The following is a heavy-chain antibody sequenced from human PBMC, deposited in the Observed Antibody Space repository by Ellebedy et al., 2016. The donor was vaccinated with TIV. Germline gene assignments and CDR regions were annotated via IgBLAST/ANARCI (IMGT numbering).Heavy chain of an antibody. J-gene: IGHJ3*02. V-gene: IGHV3-23*01. D-gene: IGHD6-19*01. CDR2: ITESGGNT. CDR1: GFTFSNFW. Sequence: GESLKIYCAASGFTFSNFWMSWVRQAPGKGLEWVSSITESGGNTYYADSVKGRFTISRDNSKNTLDLHMNSLTAEDTAVYYCARDGYGSGHCSAFDIWGQGTVVTVSS. CDR3: ARDGYGSGHCSAFDI.